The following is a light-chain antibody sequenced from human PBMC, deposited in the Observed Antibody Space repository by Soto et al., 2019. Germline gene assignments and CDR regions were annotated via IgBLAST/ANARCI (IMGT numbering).Light chain of an antibody. Sequence: EIVLTQSPATLSLSPGERATLSCRASQSVSSYLAWYQQKPAQAPRLXIYDASNRANGIPARFSGSGSGTDLTLTISSLEPEDFAVYYGQQRSNWPTITFGQGTRLEIK. J-gene: IGKJ5*01. CDR2: DAS. CDR3: QQRSNWPTIT. V-gene: IGKV3-11*01. CDR1: QSVSSY.